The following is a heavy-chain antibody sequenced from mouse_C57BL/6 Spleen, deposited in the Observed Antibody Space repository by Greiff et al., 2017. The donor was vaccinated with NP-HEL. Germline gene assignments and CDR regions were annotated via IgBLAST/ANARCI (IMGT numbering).Heavy chain of an antibody. Sequence: QVQLQQPGAELVKPGASVKLSCKASGYTFTSYWMHWVKQRPGQGLEWIGMIHPNIGSTNYNEKFKSKATLTVDKSSSTAYMQLSSLTSEDSAVYYCARRRGIYYDYDEDWYFDVWGTGTTVTVSS. D-gene: IGHD2-4*01. CDR3: ARRRGIYYDYDEDWYFDV. V-gene: IGHV1-64*01. J-gene: IGHJ1*03. CDR1: GYTFTSYW. CDR2: IHPNIGST.